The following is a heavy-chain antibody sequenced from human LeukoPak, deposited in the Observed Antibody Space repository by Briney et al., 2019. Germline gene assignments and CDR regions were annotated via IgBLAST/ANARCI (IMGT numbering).Heavy chain of an antibody. J-gene: IGHJ3*02. D-gene: IGHD1-14*01. CDR3: ATWAREPGFDAFDI. V-gene: IGHV1-24*01. CDR2: FDPEDGET. Sequence: ASVKVSCKVSGYTLTELSMHWVRQAPGKGLEWMGGFDPEDGETIYAQKFQGRVTMTEDTTTDTAYMELSSLRSEDTAVYYCATWAREPGFDAFDIWGQGTMVTVSS. CDR1: GYTLTELS.